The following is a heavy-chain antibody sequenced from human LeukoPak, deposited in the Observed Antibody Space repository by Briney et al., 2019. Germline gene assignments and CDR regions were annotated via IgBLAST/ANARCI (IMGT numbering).Heavy chain of an antibody. D-gene: IGHD3-16*01. Sequence: PGGSLRLPCVTSGFTFSNYWMSWVRQAPGKGLEWVANIKQDGSEKYYVDSVKGRFTISRDNANNSLYLQMNSLRAEDTAVYYCAREWGLLGDDALDIWGQGTIITVSS. CDR1: GFTFSNYW. CDR3: AREWGLLGDDALDI. CDR2: IKQDGSEK. J-gene: IGHJ3*02. V-gene: IGHV3-7*01.